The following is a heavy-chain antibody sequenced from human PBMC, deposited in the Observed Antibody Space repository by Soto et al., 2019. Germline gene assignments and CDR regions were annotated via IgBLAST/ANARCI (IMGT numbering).Heavy chain of an antibody. D-gene: IGHD6-13*01. CDR1: GFTFSNYY. CDR2: ISPGGDST. Sequence: GASVKVSGKASGFTFSNYYMHWVRQAPEQGREWMGIISPGGDSTTYAQRFQGRLTMTRDTSTSTVYMDLSSLTSEDTAVYYCARAHSEQYFDFWGQGTLATVSS. V-gene: IGHV1-46*01. J-gene: IGHJ4*02. CDR3: ARAHSEQYFDF.